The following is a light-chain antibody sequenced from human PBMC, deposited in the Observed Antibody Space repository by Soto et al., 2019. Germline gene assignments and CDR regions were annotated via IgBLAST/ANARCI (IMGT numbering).Light chain of an antibody. V-gene: IGLV2-14*01. CDR1: SSDVGGYNY. Sequence: QSVLTQPASVSGSPGQSITISCTGTSSDVGGYNYVSWYQQHPGKAPKLMIYEVSNRPSGVSNRSSGSKSGNTASLTISGLQAEDEADYYCSSYTSSTFYVFGNGTNVTVL. CDR2: EVS. J-gene: IGLJ1*01. CDR3: SSYTSSTFYV.